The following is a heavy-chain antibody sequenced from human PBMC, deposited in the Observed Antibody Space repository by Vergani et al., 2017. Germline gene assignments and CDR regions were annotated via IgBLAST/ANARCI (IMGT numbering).Heavy chain of an antibody. CDR1: GFTFSSYW. CDR2: IKQDGSEK. CDR3: ARGIAAAGQGMDY. D-gene: IGHD6-13*01. Sequence: EVQLVESGGGLVQPGGSLRLSCAASGFTFSSYWMSWVRQAPGKGLEWVANIKQDGSEKYYVDSVKGRFTISRDNAKNSLYLQMNSLRAADTAVYYCARGIAAAGQGMDYWGQGTLVTVSS. J-gene: IGHJ4*02. V-gene: IGHV3-7*03.